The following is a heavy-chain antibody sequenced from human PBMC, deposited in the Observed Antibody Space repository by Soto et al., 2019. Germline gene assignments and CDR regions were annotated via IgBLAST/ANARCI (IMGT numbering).Heavy chain of an antibody. CDR3: AKDEQSYYVTYYFDY. D-gene: IGHD1-26*01. J-gene: IGHJ4*02. Sequence: QVQLVESGGGVVQPGRSLRLSCAASGFTFSNYGMHWVRQAPGKGLEWVAVTSYDGSTKYYADSVKGRFTISRDNAKNTRYLQMNSLRAEDTAVYYCAKDEQSYYVTYYFDYWGQGTLVTVSA. CDR1: GFTFSNYG. CDR2: TSYDGSTK. V-gene: IGHV3-30*18.